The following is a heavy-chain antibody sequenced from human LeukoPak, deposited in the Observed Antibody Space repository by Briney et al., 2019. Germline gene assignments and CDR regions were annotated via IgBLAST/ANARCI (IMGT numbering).Heavy chain of an antibody. V-gene: IGHV3-23*01. D-gene: IGHD1-26*01. Sequence: GGSLRLSCAASRFTFSSYSMSWVRQAPGKGLEWVSGISGSGGSTYYADSVKGRFTISRDNSKKTLYLQMNSLRAEDTAVYYCAKDSKIVGPTFRSYHYMDVWGKGTTVTVSS. CDR3: AKDSKIVGPTFRSYHYMDV. CDR2: ISGSGGST. CDR1: RFTFSSYS. J-gene: IGHJ6*03.